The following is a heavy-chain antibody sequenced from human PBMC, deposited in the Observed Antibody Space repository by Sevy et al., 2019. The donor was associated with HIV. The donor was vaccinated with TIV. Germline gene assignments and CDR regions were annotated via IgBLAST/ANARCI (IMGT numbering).Heavy chain of an antibody. CDR2: IKSKTDGETT. J-gene: IGHJ4*02. V-gene: IGHV3-15*01. Sequence: GGSLRLSCAASGFTFNNAWMSWVRQAPGKGLEWVGRIKSKTDGETTEYGAPGKGRFTISRDDSKNMLYLQVSSLKTDDTGVYYCTAHSGSHYWGQGTLVTVSS. D-gene: IGHD1-26*01. CDR1: GFTFNNAW. CDR3: TAHSGSHY.